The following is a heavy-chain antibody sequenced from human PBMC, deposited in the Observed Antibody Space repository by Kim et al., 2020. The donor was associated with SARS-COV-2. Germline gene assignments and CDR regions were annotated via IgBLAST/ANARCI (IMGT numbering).Heavy chain of an antibody. D-gene: IGHD6-13*01. Sequence: NPSLKSRVTISVDTSKNQFSLKLSSVTAADTAVYYCAREYSSTSYYGMDVWGQGTTVTVSS. CDR3: AREYSSTSYYGMDV. J-gene: IGHJ6*02. V-gene: IGHV4-59*01.